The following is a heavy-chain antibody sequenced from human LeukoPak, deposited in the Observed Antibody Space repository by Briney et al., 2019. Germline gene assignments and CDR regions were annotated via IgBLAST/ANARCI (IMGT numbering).Heavy chain of an antibody. CDR3: ARDQQHDSSGYYYRYLDY. CDR1: GGSISSGGYY. D-gene: IGHD3-22*01. Sequence: SQTLSLTCTVSGGSISSGGYYWSWIRQHPGKGLEWIGYIYYSGSTYYNPSLKSRVTISVDTSKNQFSLKLSSVTAADTAAYYCARDQQHDSSGYYYRYLDYWGQGTLVTVSS. CDR2: IYYSGST. J-gene: IGHJ4*02. V-gene: IGHV4-31*03.